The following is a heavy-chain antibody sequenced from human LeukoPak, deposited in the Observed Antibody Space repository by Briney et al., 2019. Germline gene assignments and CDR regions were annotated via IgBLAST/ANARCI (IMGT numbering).Heavy chain of an antibody. D-gene: IGHD1-26*01. CDR1: GFTFSTNA. CDR3: ARDVGKWESLHFFDY. V-gene: IGHV3-23*01. Sequence: GGSLRLSCLTSGFTFSTNAMSWVRQAPGKGLEWISGISGSGASTYYADSVTGRFTISRDNSRNTLYLQMNSLRGDDTAVYYCARDVGKWESLHFFDYWGQGTLVTVSS. J-gene: IGHJ4*02. CDR2: ISGSGAST.